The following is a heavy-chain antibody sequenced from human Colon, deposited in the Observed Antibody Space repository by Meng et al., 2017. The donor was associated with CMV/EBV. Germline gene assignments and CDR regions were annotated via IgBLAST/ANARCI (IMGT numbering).Heavy chain of an antibody. J-gene: IGHJ4*02. CDR2: IYYSGST. Sequence: ESLKISCTVSGGSISNSNYYWGWIRQPPGKGLQWIGSIYYSGSTYHNPSLKSRVSISVDTSKNQLSLKLSSVTAADTALYYCAGGYCSSTSCRRLDYWGQGTLVPSPQ. V-gene: IGHV4-39*07. CDR3: AGGYCSSTSCRRLDY. CDR1: GGSISNSNYY. D-gene: IGHD2-2*01.